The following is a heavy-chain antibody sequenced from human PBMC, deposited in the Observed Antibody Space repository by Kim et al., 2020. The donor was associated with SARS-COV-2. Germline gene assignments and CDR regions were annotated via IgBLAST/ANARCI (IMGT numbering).Heavy chain of an antibody. CDR1: GFIFSKSW. CDR3: ARDSHYSTFDF. V-gene: IGHV3-7*03. Sequence: GGSLRLSCAASGFIFSKSWMNWVRQPPGQGLEFVANISPDGSDINYVHSVKGRFTISRDDAKNSLYLQMSSLRAEDTAVYYCARDSHYSTFDFWGQGTLVTVSS. D-gene: IGHD4-4*01. J-gene: IGHJ4*02. CDR2: ISPDGSDI.